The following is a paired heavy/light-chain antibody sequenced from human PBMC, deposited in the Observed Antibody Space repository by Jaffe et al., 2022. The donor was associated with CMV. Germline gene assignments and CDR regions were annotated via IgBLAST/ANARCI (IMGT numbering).Light chain of an antibody. CDR3: QQYNSYSWT. J-gene: IGKJ1*01. Sequence: DIQMTQSPSTLSAFVGDRVTITCRASQYVNKWVAWYQQKPGKAPKVLISAASTLESGVPSRFSGSGSGTEFTLSVNSLEPDDFATYYCQQYNSYSWTFGQGTKVEIK. CDR1: QYVNKW. CDR2: AAS. V-gene: IGKV1-5*03.
Heavy chain of an antibody. CDR3: ASGGICANGVCHNTAYFQH. Sequence: DVQLMESGGGLVQPGGSRRLSCAASGFIFSNFDMNWVRQAPGMGLEWVANISRSGSFTHYADSVKGRFTISRDNAKNSLTLQMNSLRVEDTAIYYCASGGICANGVCHNTAYFQHWGQGTGVTVSS. CDR1: GFIFSNFD. D-gene: IGHD2-8*01. J-gene: IGHJ1*01. V-gene: IGHV3-48*03. CDR2: ISRSGSFT.